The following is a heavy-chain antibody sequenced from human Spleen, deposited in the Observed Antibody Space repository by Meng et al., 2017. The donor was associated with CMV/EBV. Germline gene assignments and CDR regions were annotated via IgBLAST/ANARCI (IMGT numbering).Heavy chain of an antibody. D-gene: IGHD6-19*01. J-gene: IGHJ6*02. CDR1: GFTFSSYA. CDR3: AKDLPKEQWLVLYYGMDV. Sequence: GESLKISCAASGFTFSSYAMHWVRQAPGKGLEWVAVISYDGSNKYYADSVKGRFTISRDNSKNTLYLQMNSLRAEDTAVYYCAKDLPKEQWLVLYYGMDVWGQGTTVTVSS. CDR2: ISYDGSNK. V-gene: IGHV3-30*04.